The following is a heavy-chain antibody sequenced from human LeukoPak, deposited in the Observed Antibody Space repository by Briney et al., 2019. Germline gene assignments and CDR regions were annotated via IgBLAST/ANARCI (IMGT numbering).Heavy chain of an antibody. Sequence: SETLSLTCAVYGGSFSGYYWSWIRQPPGKGLEWIGEINHSGSTNYNPSLKSRVTISVDTSKNQFSLKLSSVTAADTAVYYCVRGRGGYCSSTSCYYYYGMDVWGQGTTVTVSS. D-gene: IGHD2-2*01. CDR1: GGSFSGYY. V-gene: IGHV4-34*01. CDR2: INHSGST. J-gene: IGHJ6*02. CDR3: VRGRGGYCSSTSCYYYYGMDV.